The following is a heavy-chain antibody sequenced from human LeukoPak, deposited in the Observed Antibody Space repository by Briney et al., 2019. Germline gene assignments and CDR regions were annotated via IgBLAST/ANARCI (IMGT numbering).Heavy chain of an antibody. CDR1: GGTFSSYA. D-gene: IGHD3-9*01. CDR3: ANTNYDILTGYYPYNWFDP. Sequence: SVKVSCKASGGTFSSYAISWVRQAPGQGLEWMGGIIPIFGTANYAQKFQGRVTITADESTSTAYMELSSLRSEDTAVYYCANTNYDILTGYYPYNWFDPWGQGTLATVSS. J-gene: IGHJ5*02. CDR2: IIPIFGTA. V-gene: IGHV1-69*13.